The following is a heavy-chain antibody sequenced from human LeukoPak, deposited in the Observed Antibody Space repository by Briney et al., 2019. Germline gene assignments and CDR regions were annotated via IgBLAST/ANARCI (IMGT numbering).Heavy chain of an antibody. CDR1: GFTFSSYG. J-gene: IGHJ4*02. CDR2: MNHSGST. D-gene: IGHD2/OR15-2a*01. V-gene: IGHV4-34*01. CDR3: ARGVS. Sequence: GSLRLPCAASGFTFSSYGMSWVRQAPGKGLEWIGEMNHSGSTNYNPSLKSRVTISVDTSKNQFSLKLSSVTAADTAVYYCARGVSWGQGTLVTVSS.